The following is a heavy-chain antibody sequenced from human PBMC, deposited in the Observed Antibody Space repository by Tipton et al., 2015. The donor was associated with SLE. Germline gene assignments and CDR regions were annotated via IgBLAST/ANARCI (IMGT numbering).Heavy chain of an antibody. J-gene: IGHJ4*02. V-gene: IGHV4-4*07. CDR1: GGSISSYY. CDR3: ASYSTYYDFWSAYSRASVLDY. Sequence: TLSLTCTVSGGSISSYYWSWIRQPAGKGLEWIGRIYTSGSTNYNPSLKSRVTISVDTSKNQFSLKLSSVTAADTAVYYCASYSTYYDFWSAYSRASVLDYWGQGTLVTVSS. D-gene: IGHD3-3*01. CDR2: IYTSGST.